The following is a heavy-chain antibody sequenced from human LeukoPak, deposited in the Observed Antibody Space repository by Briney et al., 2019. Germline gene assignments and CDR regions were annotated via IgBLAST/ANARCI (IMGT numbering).Heavy chain of an antibody. D-gene: IGHD5-18*01. V-gene: IGHV3-66*01. CDR2: IYSGGST. CDR3: ARGLTVGGHSYGYYFDY. Sequence: GGSLRLSCAASGFTVSSNYMSWVRQAPGKGLEWVSVIYSGGSTYYADSVKGRFTISRDNSKNTLYLQMNSLRAEDTAVYYCARGLTVGGHSYGYYFDYWGQGTLVTVSS. J-gene: IGHJ4*02. CDR1: GFTVSSNY.